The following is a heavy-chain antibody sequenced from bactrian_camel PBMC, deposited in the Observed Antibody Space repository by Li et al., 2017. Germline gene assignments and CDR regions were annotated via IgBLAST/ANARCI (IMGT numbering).Heavy chain of an antibody. D-gene: IGHD2*01. Sequence: VQLVESGGGSVQAGRSLRLSCVASGFSSSTYSMGWFRQAPGKEREGVAAIDSDGASSYDESVKGRFTISKDNAKNILYLQMNSLKPEDTAMYYCAARGPYCYTKLSVRDFTYWGQGTQVTVS. V-gene: IGHV3S42*01. J-gene: IGHJ6*01. CDR1: GFSSSTYS. CDR3: AARGPYCYTKLSVRDFTY. CDR2: IDSDGAS.